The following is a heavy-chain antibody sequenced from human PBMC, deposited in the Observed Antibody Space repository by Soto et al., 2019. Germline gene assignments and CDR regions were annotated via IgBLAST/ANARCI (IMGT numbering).Heavy chain of an antibody. Sequence: PSETLSLTCTVSGGSISSSSYYWGWIRQPPGKGLEWIGSIYYSGSTYYNPSLKSRVTMTEDTSTDTAYMELSSLRSEDTAVYYCATIISLHYGDFPLDYWGQGTLVTVSS. CDR1: GGSISSSSYY. V-gene: IGHV4-39*07. CDR3: ATIISLHYGDFPLDY. D-gene: IGHD4-17*01. J-gene: IGHJ4*02. CDR2: IYYSGST.